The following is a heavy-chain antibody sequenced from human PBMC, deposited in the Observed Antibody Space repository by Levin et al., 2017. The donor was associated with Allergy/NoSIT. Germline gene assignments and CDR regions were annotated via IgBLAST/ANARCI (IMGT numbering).Heavy chain of an antibody. CDR1: GYTFTSYY. J-gene: IGHJ3*02. CDR3: AREIVATIKECAFDI. CDR2: INPSGGST. V-gene: IGHV1-46*01. Sequence: GESLKISCKASGYTFTSYYMHWVRQAPGQGLEWMGIINPSGGSTSYAQKFQGRVTMTRDTSTSTVYMELSSLRSEDTAVYYCAREIVATIKECAFDIWGQGTMVTVSS. D-gene: IGHD5-12*01.